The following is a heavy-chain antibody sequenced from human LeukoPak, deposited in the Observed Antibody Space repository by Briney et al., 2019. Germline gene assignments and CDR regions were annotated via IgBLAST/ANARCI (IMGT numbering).Heavy chain of an antibody. D-gene: IGHD1-26*01. Sequence: PSETLSLTCTVSGGSISSSSYYWGWIRQPPGKGLEWIGSIYYSGSTYYNPSLKSRVTISVDTSKNQFSLKLSSVTAADTAVYYCARHPGRLDREWELLAHHAFDIWGQGTMVTVSS. CDR3: ARHPGRLDREWELLAHHAFDI. J-gene: IGHJ3*02. V-gene: IGHV4-39*01. CDR2: IYYSGST. CDR1: GGSISSSSYY.